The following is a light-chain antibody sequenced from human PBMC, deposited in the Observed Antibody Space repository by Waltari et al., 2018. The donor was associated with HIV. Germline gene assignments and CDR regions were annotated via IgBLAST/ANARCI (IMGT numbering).Light chain of an antibody. Sequence: HSALPQPASVSGSPGQSITISCTGPTSDISAFNFVSWYQQSPGRAPKLIIFEVYSRPSGISDRFSGSKSGVTASLTISALRAEDEADYFCSSYSARGFVVFGGGTKVTVL. CDR1: TSDISAFNF. CDR3: SSYSARGFVV. J-gene: IGLJ3*02. V-gene: IGLV2-14*01. CDR2: EVY.